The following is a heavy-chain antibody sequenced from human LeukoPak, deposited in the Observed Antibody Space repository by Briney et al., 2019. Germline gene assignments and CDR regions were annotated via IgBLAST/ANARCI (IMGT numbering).Heavy chain of an antibody. CDR3: AIGPAAGTRGDY. CDR2: INPNSGGT. CDR1: GYTFTGYY. D-gene: IGHD6-13*01. J-gene: IGHJ4*02. V-gene: IGHV1-2*02. Sequence: ASVKVSCKASGYTFTGYYMHWVRQAPGQGLEWMGWINPNSGGTNYAQKFQGRVTMTTDTSTSTAYMELRSLRSDDTAVYYCAIGPAAGTRGDYWGQGTLVTVSS.